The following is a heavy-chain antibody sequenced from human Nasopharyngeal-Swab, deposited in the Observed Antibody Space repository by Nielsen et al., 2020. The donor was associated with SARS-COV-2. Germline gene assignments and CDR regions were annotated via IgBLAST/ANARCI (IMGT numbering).Heavy chain of an antibody. D-gene: IGHD4-17*01. Sequence: SETLSLTCTVSGGSVSSGSYYWSWIRHPPGKGLEWIGYIYYSGSTNYNPSLKSRVTISVDTSKNQFSLKLSSVTAADTAVYYCARVPYGDYPLSDYYYGMDVWGQGTTVTVSS. CDR1: GGSVSSGSYY. CDR3: ARVPYGDYPLSDYYYGMDV. J-gene: IGHJ6*02. CDR2: IYYSGST. V-gene: IGHV4-61*01.